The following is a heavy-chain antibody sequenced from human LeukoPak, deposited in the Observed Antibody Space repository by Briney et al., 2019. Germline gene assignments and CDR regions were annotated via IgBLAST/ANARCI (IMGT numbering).Heavy chain of an antibody. J-gene: IGHJ4*02. CDR2: ISSSGSTI. CDR3: ARDKPALQYYYGSGSYYKFDY. CDR1: GFTFSSYE. V-gene: IGHV3-48*03. Sequence: GVSLRLSCAASGFTFSSYEMNWVRQAPGKGLEWVSYISSSGSTIYYADSVKGRFTISRDNAKNSLYLQMNSLRAEDTAVYYCARDKPALQYYYGSGSYYKFDYWGQGTLVTVSS. D-gene: IGHD3-10*01.